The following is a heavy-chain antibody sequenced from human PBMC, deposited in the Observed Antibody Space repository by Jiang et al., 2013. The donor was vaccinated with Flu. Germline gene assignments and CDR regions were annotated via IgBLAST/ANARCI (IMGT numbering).Heavy chain of an antibody. CDR1: GYTFTSYA. V-gene: IGHV1-3*01. Sequence: GAEVKKPGASVKVSCKASGYTFTSYAMHWVRQAPGQRLEWMGWINAGNGNTKYSQKFQGRVTITRDTSASTAYMELSSLRSEDTAVYYCASPSSRCSSTSCPFDRFDYWGQGTLVTVSS. CDR3: ASPSSRCSSTSCPFDRFDY. D-gene: IGHD2-2*01. CDR2: INAGNGNT. J-gene: IGHJ4*02.